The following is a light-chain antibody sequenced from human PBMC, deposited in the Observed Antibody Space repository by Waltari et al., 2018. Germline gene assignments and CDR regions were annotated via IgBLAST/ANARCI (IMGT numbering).Light chain of an antibody. Sequence: QSVLTQPPSVSGAPGQRVTIPCTGSSSNIGAGYAVHWYQQLPGTAPKLLIYGNSNRPSGVPDRFSGSKSGTSASLAITGLQAEDEADYYCQSYDSSLSGSYVFGTGTKVTVL. CDR2: GNS. CDR1: SSNIGAGYA. J-gene: IGLJ1*01. CDR3: QSYDSSLSGSYV. V-gene: IGLV1-40*01.